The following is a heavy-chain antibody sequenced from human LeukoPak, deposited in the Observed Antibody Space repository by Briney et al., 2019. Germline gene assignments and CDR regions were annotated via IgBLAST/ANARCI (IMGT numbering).Heavy chain of an antibody. Sequence: SETLSLTCAVSGYSISSGYYWGWIRQPPGKGLEWIGSIYHSGSTYYNPSLKSRVTISVDTSKNQFSLKLSSVTAADTAVYYCARSLYDFWSGYYRDYWGQGTLVTVSS. V-gene: IGHV4-38-2*01. D-gene: IGHD3-3*01. J-gene: IGHJ4*02. CDR1: GYSISSGYY. CDR2: IYHSGST. CDR3: ARSLYDFWSGYYRDY.